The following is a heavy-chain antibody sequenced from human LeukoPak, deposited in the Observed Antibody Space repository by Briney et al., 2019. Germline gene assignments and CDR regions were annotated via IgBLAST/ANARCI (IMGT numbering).Heavy chain of an antibody. J-gene: IGHJ4*02. V-gene: IGHV3-23*01. CDR1: GITLGNYG. Sequence: PGGSLRLSCAVSGITLGNYGMGWVRQPPGKGLEWVAGISDSGGSTNYADSVKGRFTISRDTPRNTLYLQMNSLRAEDTAVYFCAKRGVVIRVFLVGFHKEAYYFDSWGQGALVTVSS. D-gene: IGHD3-10*01. CDR3: AKRGVVIRVFLVGFHKEAYYFDS. CDR2: ISDSGGST.